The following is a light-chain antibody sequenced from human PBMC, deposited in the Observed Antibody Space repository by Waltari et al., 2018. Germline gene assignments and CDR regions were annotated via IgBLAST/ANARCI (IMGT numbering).Light chain of an antibody. CDR3: SSFAGIINYYV. CDR2: EVN. J-gene: IGLJ1*01. Sequence: QSALTQPPSASGSPGQSVTISCTGTSSDIGGYDYVSWYQQHPGKAPRLIIFEVNKRPSGVPARFSAPKSGNTAALTISGLQTADEADYYCSSFAGIINYYVFGSGTKVTVL. CDR1: SSDIGGYDY. V-gene: IGLV2-8*01.